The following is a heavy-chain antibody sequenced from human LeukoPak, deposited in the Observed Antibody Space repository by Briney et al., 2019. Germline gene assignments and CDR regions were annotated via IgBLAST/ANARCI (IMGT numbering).Heavy chain of an antibody. Sequence: PGGSLRLSCAASGFAFSSYAMSWVRQAPGKGLEWVSAISGSGGSTYYADSVKGRFTISRDNSKNTLYLQMNGLRAEDTAVYYCAKGYSGSYSYYFDYWGQGTLVTVSS. CDR1: GFAFSSYA. CDR3: AKGYSGSYSYYFDY. D-gene: IGHD1-26*01. CDR2: ISGSGGST. J-gene: IGHJ4*02. V-gene: IGHV3-23*01.